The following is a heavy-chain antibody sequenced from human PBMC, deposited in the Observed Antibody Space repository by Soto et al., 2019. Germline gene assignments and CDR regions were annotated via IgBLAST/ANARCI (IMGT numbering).Heavy chain of an antibody. Sequence: GESLKISCRGSGYSFTSYWIGWVRQMPGKGLEWVALIYPGDSDTRYSPSFQGRVTISADKSISTAYLQWSSLKASDTAIYYCARRHSKDSSGYLRGFDPWGQGTLVTVSS. CDR1: GYSFTSYW. D-gene: IGHD3-22*01. J-gene: IGHJ5*02. V-gene: IGHV5-51*01. CDR3: ARRHSKDSSGYLRGFDP. CDR2: IYPGDSDT.